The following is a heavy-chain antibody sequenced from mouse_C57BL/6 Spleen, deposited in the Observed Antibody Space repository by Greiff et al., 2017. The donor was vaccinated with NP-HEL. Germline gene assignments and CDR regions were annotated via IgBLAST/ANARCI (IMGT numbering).Heavy chain of an antibody. V-gene: IGHV1-76*01. CDR2: IYPGSGNT. CDR3: AREDMYYYEAMDY. Sequence: QVQLKQSGAELVRPGASVKLSCKASGYTFTDYYINWVKQRPGQGLEWIARIYPGSGNTYYNEKFKGKATLTAEKSSSTAYMQLSSLTSEDSAVYFCAREDMYYYEAMDYWGQGTSVTVSS. CDR1: GYTFTDYY. D-gene: IGHD1-1*01. J-gene: IGHJ4*01.